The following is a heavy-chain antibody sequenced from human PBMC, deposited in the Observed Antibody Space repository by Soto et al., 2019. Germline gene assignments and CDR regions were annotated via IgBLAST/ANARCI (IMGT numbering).Heavy chain of an antibody. D-gene: IGHD6-25*01. J-gene: IGHJ4*02. CDR3: ANEEGVSGYF. Sequence: QVQLVESGGGVVQPGRSLRLSCAASGFSFSDYAMHWVRQAPGKGLEWVAVISYDGSKTYYAKSAKGRFSISRDNSKNTLFLQMNSLRAEDTAVYYSANEEGVSGYFWGQGTLVTVS. CDR1: GFSFSDYA. V-gene: IGHV3-30*18. CDR2: ISYDGSKT.